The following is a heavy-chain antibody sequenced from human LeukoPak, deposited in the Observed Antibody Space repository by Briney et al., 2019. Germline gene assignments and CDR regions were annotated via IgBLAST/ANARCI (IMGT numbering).Heavy chain of an antibody. J-gene: IGHJ4*02. V-gene: IGHV3-30*03. CDR2: ISHDGSFE. CDR3: ARPQGSGSYYFDY. D-gene: IGHD3-10*01. CDR1: GFTFSSYG. Sequence: GGSLRLSCAASGFTFSSYGMHWVRQAPGKGLEWVGTISHDGSFEFYADSVKGRFTISRDSSKSTLYLQMNSLRAEDTAVYYCARPQGSGSYYFDYWGQGTLVTVSS.